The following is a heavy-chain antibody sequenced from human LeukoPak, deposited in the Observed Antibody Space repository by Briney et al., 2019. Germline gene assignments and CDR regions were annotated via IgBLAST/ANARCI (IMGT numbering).Heavy chain of an antibody. J-gene: IGHJ1*01. V-gene: IGHV3-23*01. D-gene: IGHD6-13*01. CDR2: ISGSGGTT. CDR3: AKDGSSSWQDKYFQH. Sequence: GGSLRLSCAASGFTFSSYAMSWVRQAPGRGLEWVSTISGSGGTTYYADSVKGRFTISRDISRNTLYLQMNSLRAEDTAVYYRAKDGSSSWQDKYFQHWGQGTLVTVSS. CDR1: GFTFSSYA.